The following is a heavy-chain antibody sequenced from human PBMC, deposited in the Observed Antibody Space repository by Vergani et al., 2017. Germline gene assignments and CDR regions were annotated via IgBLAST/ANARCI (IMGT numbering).Heavy chain of an antibody. CDR2: IKQDGSEK. J-gene: IGHJ4*02. CDR3: ARDDYYDSSFDY. Sequence: EVQLVESGGGLVQPGGSLRLSCAASGFTFSSYWMSWVRQAPGKGLGWVANIKQDGSEKYYVDSVKGRFTIDRDNAKNSLYLQMNSLRAEDTAVYYCARDDYYDSSFDYWGQGTLVTVSS. CDR1: GFTFSSYW. V-gene: IGHV3-7*01. D-gene: IGHD3-22*01.